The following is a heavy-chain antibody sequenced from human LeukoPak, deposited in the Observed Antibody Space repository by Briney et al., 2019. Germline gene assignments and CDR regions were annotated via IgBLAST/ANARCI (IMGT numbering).Heavy chain of an antibody. CDR3: ARDRSDGFDY. CDR2: LYSGGNT. J-gene: IGHJ4*02. V-gene: IGHV3-53*01. CDR1: GFTVSGNS. Sequence: PGGSPRLSCAASGFTVSGNSMSWVRQAPGKGLEWVSVLYSGGNTYYADSVKGRFTISRDNSKNTLYLQMNSLRTEDTAVYYCARDRSDGFDYWGQGTLVTVSS.